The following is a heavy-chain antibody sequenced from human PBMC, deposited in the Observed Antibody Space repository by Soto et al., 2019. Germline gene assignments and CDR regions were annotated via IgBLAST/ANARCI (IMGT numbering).Heavy chain of an antibody. CDR3: ARLVPSNGIFYDSSGYYLVGYWFDP. V-gene: IGHV4-39*01. J-gene: IGHJ5*02. Sequence: SETLSLTCTVSGGSISSSSYYWGWIRQPPGKGLEWIGSIYYSGSTYYNPSLKSRVTISVDTSKNQFSLKLSSVTAADTAVYYCARLVPSNGIFYDSSGYYLVGYWFDPWGQGTLVTVSS. CDR2: IYYSGST. D-gene: IGHD3-22*01. CDR1: GGSISSSSYY.